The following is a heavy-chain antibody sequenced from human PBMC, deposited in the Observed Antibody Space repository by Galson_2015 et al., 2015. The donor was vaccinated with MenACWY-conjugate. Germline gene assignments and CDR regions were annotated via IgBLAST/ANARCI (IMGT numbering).Heavy chain of an antibody. CDR2: ITVDATNT. CDR1: GFTIGRYW. Sequence: SLRLSCAASGFTIGRYWIHWVRQVPGKGPVWISCITVDATNTEFADSVKGRFALSRDNARNTAYLQMNSLTAEDMAVYYCARDGGGGTPFDCWGQGTLVTVSS. V-gene: IGHV3-74*03. D-gene: IGHD1-26*01. CDR3: ARDGGGGTPFDC. J-gene: IGHJ4*02.